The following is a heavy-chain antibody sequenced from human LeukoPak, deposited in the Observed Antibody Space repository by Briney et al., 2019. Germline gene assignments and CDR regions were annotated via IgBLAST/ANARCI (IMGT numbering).Heavy chain of an antibody. CDR2: ISSNGGST. CDR3: VKWAYSSSWYFSSYYYYYGMDV. D-gene: IGHD6-13*01. V-gene: IGHV3-64D*06. CDR1: GFTFSSYA. Sequence: GGSLRLSCSASGFTFSSYAMHWVRQAPGKGLEYVSAISSNGGSTYYADSVKGRFTISRDNSKNTLYLQMSSLRAEDTAVYYCVKWAYSSSWYFSSYYYYYGMDVWGQGTTVTVSS. J-gene: IGHJ6*02.